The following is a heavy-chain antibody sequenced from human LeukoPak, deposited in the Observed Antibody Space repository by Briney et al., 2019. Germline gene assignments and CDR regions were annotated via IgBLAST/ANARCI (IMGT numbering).Heavy chain of an antibody. J-gene: IGHJ4*02. CDR1: GFTFSSYG. CDR3: AKEGKIGYYFDY. CDR2: IRYDGSNK. V-gene: IGHV3-30*02. Sequence: PGGSLRLSCAASGFTFSSYGMHWVRQAPGKGLGWVAFIRYDGSNKYYADSVKGRFTISRDNSKNTLYLHMNSLRAEDTAVYYCAKEGKIGYYFDYWGQGTLVTVSS. D-gene: IGHD3-10*01.